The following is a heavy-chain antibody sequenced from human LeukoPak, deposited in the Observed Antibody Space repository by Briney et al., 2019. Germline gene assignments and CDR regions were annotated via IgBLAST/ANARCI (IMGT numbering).Heavy chain of an antibody. V-gene: IGHV3-21*01. CDR1: GFSFVSSV. CDR3: ARGVEWLAPDY. CDR2: ISSSSSYI. Sequence: PGGSLRLSCGASGFSFVSSVMNWVRQAPGKGLEWVSSISSSSSYIYYADSVKGRFTISRDNAKNSLYLQMNSLRAEDTAVYYCARGVEWLAPDYWGQGTLVTVSS. J-gene: IGHJ4*02. D-gene: IGHD6-19*01.